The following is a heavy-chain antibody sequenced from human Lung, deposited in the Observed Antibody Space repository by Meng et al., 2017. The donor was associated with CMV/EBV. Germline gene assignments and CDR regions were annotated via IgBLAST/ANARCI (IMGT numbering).Heavy chain of an antibody. J-gene: IGHJ4*02. CDR1: GYTFGSYG. V-gene: IGHV1-18*01. D-gene: IGHD2-15*01. Sequence: QVQLLQAGPEGKKPGASGRVSCKASGYTFGSYGICWVRQAPGQGLEWMGWFVNYVDTYPAPKFQGRVTMTTDTHTNTAFMELRSLTSDDTAVYYCASGTPGRSYCDYWGQGTLVTVSS. CDR2: FVNYVDT. CDR3: ASGTPGRSYCDY.